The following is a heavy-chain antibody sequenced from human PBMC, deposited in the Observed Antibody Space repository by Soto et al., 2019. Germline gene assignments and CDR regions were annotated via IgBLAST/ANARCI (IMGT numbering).Heavy chain of an antibody. CDR2: IYRDDDK. V-gene: IGHV2-5*02. Sequence: QITLKESGPTLVKPTQTLTLTCTFSGFSLSTSGVGVGWIRQPPGKALEWLALIYRDDDKRYRPSLKSRLTIAKDTSKNQVLLTMTHMDTVDTATYYCAHSHYCSSTSCYSDAFDLWGQGTMVTLSS. J-gene: IGHJ3*01. D-gene: IGHD2-2*01. CDR1: GFSLSTSGVG. CDR3: AHSHYCSSTSCYSDAFDL.